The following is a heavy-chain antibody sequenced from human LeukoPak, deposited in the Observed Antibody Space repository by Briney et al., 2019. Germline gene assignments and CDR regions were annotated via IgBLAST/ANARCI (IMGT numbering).Heavy chain of an antibody. V-gene: IGHV3-21*01. Sequence: GGSLRLSCAASGFTFSNAWMNWVRQAPGKGLEWVSSISSSSSYIYYADSVKGRFTISRDNAKNSLYLQMNSLRAEDTAVYYCARDDSEIAVADFDYWGQGTLVTVSS. CDR1: GFTFSNAW. CDR3: ARDDSEIAVADFDY. J-gene: IGHJ4*02. D-gene: IGHD6-19*01. CDR2: ISSSSSYI.